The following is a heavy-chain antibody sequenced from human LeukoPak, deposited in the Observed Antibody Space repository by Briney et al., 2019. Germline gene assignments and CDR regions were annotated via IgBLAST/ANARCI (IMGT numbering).Heavy chain of an antibody. V-gene: IGHV4-30-2*01. J-gene: IGHJ4*02. CDR1: GGSISSGGYS. CDR3: ARGQQLAPFDY. Sequence: SETLSLTCAVSGGSISSGGYSWSWIRQPPGKGLEWIGYIYHSGSTYYNPSLKSRVTISVDRSKNQFSLKLSSVTAADTAVYYCARGQQLAPFDYWGQGTLVTVSS. CDR2: IYHSGST. D-gene: IGHD6-13*01.